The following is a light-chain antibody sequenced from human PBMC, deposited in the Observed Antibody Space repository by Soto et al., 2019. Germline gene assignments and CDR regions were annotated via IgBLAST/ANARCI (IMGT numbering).Light chain of an antibody. J-gene: IGKJ4*01. V-gene: IGKV3-11*01. CDR2: DAS. CDR3: QQRSNWPPLT. CDR1: QSVSSY. Sequence: EIVLTQSPATLSLSPGERATLSFRASQSVSSYFAWYQQKPGQAPRLLIYDASNKATGIPARFSGSGAGTDVTRTSSSLEPEEFAVYYGQQRSNWPPLTFGGGTKGEIK.